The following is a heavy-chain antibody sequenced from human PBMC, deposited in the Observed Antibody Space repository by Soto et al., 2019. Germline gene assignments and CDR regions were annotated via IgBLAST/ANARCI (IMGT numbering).Heavy chain of an antibody. V-gene: IGHV3-21*01. J-gene: IGHJ4*02. CDR3: AREGGTTGTLRGGGYFDC. D-gene: IGHD1-1*01. CDR2: ISSSSSYI. Sequence: EVQLVESGGGLVKPGGSLRLSCAASGFTFSSYSMNWVRQAPGKGLEWVSSISSSSSYIYYADSVKGRFTISRDNAKNSLYLQMNSLRAEDTAVYYCAREGGTTGTLRGGGYFDCWGQGTLVTVSS. CDR1: GFTFSSYS.